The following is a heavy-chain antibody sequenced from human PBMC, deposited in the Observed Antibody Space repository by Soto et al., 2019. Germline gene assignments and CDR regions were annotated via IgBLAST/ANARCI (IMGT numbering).Heavy chain of an antibody. CDR3: AKEVNMAGTDTRGDFDY. CDR2: VSGSAGRT. V-gene: IGHV3-23*01. Sequence: GGSLRLSCAASGFTFSSHAMSWVRQPPGKGLEWVSVVSGSAGRTYYADSVKGRFTISRDNSKNTLYLQMNSLRVEDTAIYYCAKEVNMAGTDTRGDFDYWGQGTLVTVSS. J-gene: IGHJ4*02. CDR1: GFTFSSHA. D-gene: IGHD1-7*01.